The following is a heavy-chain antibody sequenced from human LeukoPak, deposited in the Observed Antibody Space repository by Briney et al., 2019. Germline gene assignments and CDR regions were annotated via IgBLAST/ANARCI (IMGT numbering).Heavy chain of an antibody. CDR1: GYSISSGYY. CDR2: IYHSGST. D-gene: IGHD3-3*01. V-gene: IGHV4-38-2*01. J-gene: IGHJ4*02. CDR3: ARGAITIFGVVILDY. Sequence: SETLSLTCAVSGYSISSGYYWGWIRQAPGKGLEWIGNIYHSGSTNYNPSLKSRVTISVDTSKNQFSLKLSSVTAADTAVYYCARGAITIFGVVILDYWGQGTLVTVSS.